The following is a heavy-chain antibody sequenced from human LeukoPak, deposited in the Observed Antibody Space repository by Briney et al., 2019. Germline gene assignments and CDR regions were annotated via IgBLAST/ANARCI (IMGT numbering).Heavy chain of an antibody. Sequence: GGSLRLSCAASGFTFSSYSLNWVRQAPGKGLEWVSSISSSSSYIYYADSVKGRFTISRDNAKNSLYLQMNSLRAEDTAVYYCASSLYYGSPRGGFDPWGQGTLVTVSS. D-gene: IGHD3-10*01. V-gene: IGHV3-21*01. J-gene: IGHJ5*02. CDR2: ISSSSSYI. CDR1: GFTFSSYS. CDR3: ASSLYYGSPRGGFDP.